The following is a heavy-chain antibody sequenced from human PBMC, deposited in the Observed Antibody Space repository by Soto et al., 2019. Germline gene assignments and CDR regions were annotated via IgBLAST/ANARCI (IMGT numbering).Heavy chain of an antibody. CDR1: GGSISSSRCH. CDR2: INHSGST. D-gene: IGHD2-8*02. Sequence: SETLSLTCTVSGGSISSSRCHWTWIRQPPGTGLEWIGEINHSGSTNYNPSLKSRVTISLDTSKNQFSLKLTSVTAADTAVYYCARDKITGLFDYWGQGTLVTVSS. CDR3: ARDKITGLFDY. V-gene: IGHV4-39*07. J-gene: IGHJ4*02.